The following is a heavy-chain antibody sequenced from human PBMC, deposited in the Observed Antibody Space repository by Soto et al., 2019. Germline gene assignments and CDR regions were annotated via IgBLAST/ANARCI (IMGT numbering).Heavy chain of an antibody. Sequence: PGGSLRLSCAVSGFAFSSHAMNWVRQAPGKGLEWLSYITSTSSTKHYAASVEDRSTISRDNAKNSLYLQMNSLRDEDTAVYYCARRITMVRGPYYYYAMGVWGQGTTVTVSS. J-gene: IGHJ6*02. CDR2: ITSTSSTK. D-gene: IGHD3-10*01. CDR3: ARRITMVRGPYYYYAMGV. CDR1: GFAFSSHA. V-gene: IGHV3-48*02.